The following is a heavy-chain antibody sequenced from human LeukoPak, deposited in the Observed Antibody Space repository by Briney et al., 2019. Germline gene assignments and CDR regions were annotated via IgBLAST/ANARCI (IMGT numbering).Heavy chain of an antibody. CDR1: GFTFSDYY. J-gene: IGHJ3*02. Sequence: GGSLRLSCAASGFTFSDYYMSWIRQAPGKGLEWVSYISSSGSTIYYADSVKSRFTISRDNAKNSLYLQMNSLRAEDTAVYYCARDRGYSGPFRAFDIWGQGTMVTVSS. CDR3: ARDRGYSGPFRAFDI. CDR2: ISSSGSTI. V-gene: IGHV3-11*01. D-gene: IGHD5-12*01.